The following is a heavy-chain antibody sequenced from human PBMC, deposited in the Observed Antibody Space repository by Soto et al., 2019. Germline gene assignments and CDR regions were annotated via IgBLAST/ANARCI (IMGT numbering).Heavy chain of an antibody. CDR1: GFTFSAYS. CDR3: ARDNGMAGSFDP. J-gene: IGHJ5*02. V-gene: IGHV3-48*02. Sequence: EMQLVESGGGLVQPGESLRLSCAASGFTFSAYSMNWVRQAPGKGLEWISYITGSSATIYYADSVKGRFTISRVNAKNSLYLQMNSLRDEDTAIYFCARDNGMAGSFDPWGQGTLVTVSS. D-gene: IGHD2-8*01. CDR2: ITGSSATI.